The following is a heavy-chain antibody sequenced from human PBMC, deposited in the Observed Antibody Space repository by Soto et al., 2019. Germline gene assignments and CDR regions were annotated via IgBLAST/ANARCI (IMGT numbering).Heavy chain of an antibody. V-gene: IGHV1-69*12. CDR1: GGTFSSYA. Sequence: QVQLVQSGAEVKKPGSSVKVSCKASGGTFSSYAISWVRQAPGQGLEWMGGIIPIFGTANYAQKFQGRVTIAADESTGTAYMELSSLRSEDTAVYYCARSAKAPDYYYYGMDVWGQGTTVTVSS. CDR2: IIPIFGTA. J-gene: IGHJ6*02. CDR3: ARSAKAPDYYYYGMDV.